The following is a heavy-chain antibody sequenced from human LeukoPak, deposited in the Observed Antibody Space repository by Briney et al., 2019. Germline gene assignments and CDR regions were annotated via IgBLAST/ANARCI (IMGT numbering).Heavy chain of an antibody. CDR1: GFTFSGYS. D-gene: IGHD3-22*01. J-gene: IGHJ4*02. CDR2: FGTRSTSI. V-gene: IGHV3-21*01. CDR3: AREVSEGFDF. Sequence: GGSLRLSCTASGFTFSGYSMNWIRQAPGKGLEWVSSFGTRSTSIYHAGSVKGRFAISRDNAKNSLYLQMNSLRAEDTALYYCAREVSEGFDFWGQGTLVTVSS.